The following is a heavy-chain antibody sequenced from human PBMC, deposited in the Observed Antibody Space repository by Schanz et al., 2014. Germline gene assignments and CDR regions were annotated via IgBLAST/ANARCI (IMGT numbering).Heavy chain of an antibody. V-gene: IGHV3-11*06. D-gene: IGHD3-3*01. J-gene: IGHJ4*02. CDR2: VSSNNIYT. CDR3: ARDKGGYYPFDY. Sequence: QVQLVESGGGLVKPGGSLRLSCTASGFTFSDYYMPWIRQAPGKGLEWVSYVSSNNIYTKYADSVRGRFTISRDNAKNSLYLQMNSLRAEDTAVYYCARDKGGYYPFDYWGQGTLVTVSS. CDR1: GFTFSDYY.